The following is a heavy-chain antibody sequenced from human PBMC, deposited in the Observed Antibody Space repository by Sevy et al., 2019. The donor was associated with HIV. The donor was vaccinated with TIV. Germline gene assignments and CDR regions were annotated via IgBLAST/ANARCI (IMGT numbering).Heavy chain of an antibody. CDR2: IKQDGSEK. V-gene: IGHV3-7*01. D-gene: IGHD1-26*01. Sequence: GGSLRLSCAASGFTFSSYWMSWVRQAPGKGLEWVANIKQDGSEKYYVDSVKGRFTISRDNAKNSLYLQMNSLRAEDTAVYYCARDRGWELEVYYYYYGMDVWGQGTMVTVSS. CDR3: ARDRGWELEVYYYYYGMDV. J-gene: IGHJ6*02. CDR1: GFTFSSYW.